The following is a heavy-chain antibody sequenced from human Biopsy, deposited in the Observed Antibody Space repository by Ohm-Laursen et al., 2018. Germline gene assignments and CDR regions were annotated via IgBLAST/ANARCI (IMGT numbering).Heavy chain of an antibody. V-gene: IGHV4-59*01. Sequence: SETLSLTCAVSGASIEGYYWTWIRQAPGKTLEWIASINYRGNTNYNPSLKSRVTMSAHTSTNQFSLKLTSVTAADTAVYYCARDKITYCTSTSCDYFGMDVWGQGTTVTVSS. J-gene: IGHJ6*02. CDR3: ARDKITYCTSTSCDYFGMDV. CDR1: GASIEGYY. CDR2: INYRGNT. D-gene: IGHD2-2*01.